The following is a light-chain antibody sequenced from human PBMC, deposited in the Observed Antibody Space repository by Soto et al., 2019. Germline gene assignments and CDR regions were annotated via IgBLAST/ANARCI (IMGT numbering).Light chain of an antibody. V-gene: IGKV1-6*01. CDR3: LQDYNYPRT. Sequence: IQMTQSPSTLSASVGDRVSITCRASQDVGKWLAWYQQKPGKAPTLLIHGASSLQSGVPPRYSGSGYGTDFTLTISSLQPEDFATYYCLQDYNYPRTFGGGTKVDI. CDR2: GAS. J-gene: IGKJ4*01. CDR1: QDVGKW.